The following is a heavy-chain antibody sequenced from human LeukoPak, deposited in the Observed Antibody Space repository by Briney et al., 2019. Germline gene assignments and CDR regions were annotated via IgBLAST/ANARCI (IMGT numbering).Heavy chain of an antibody. CDR2: IKQDGSEK. Sequence: GGSLRLSCAASGFTFSSYWMSWVRQAPGKGLEWVANIKQDGSEKYYVDSVKGRFTISRDNAKNSLYLQMNSLRAEDTAVYYCARARSTRYCSGGSCYSFPDYWGQGTLVTVSS. J-gene: IGHJ4*02. CDR3: ARARSTRYCSGGSCYSFPDY. D-gene: IGHD2-15*01. V-gene: IGHV3-7*01. CDR1: GFTFSSYW.